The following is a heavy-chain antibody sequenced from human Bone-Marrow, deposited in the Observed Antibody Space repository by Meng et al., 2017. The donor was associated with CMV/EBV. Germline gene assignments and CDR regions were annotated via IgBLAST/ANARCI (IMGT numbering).Heavy chain of an antibody. V-gene: IGHV3-7*01. CDR2: IKQDGSEK. CDR3: ARIGYYDFWSQGVDY. D-gene: IGHD3-3*01. J-gene: IGHJ4*02. CDR1: GFTFSSYW. Sequence: GESLKISCAASGFTFSSYWMSWVRQAPGKGLEWVANIKQDGSEKYYVDSVKGRFTLSRDNAKNSLYLQMNGVRAEDKAVYYCARIGYYDFWSQGVDYWGQGTLVTVSS.